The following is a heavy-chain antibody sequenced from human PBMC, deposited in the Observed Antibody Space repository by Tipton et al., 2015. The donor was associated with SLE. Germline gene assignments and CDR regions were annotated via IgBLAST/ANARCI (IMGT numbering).Heavy chain of an antibody. Sequence: TLSLTCTVSGGSISSSSYYWGWIRQPPGKGLEWIGSIYYSGSTYYNPSLKSRVTISVDTPKNHFSLKLSSGTAAETAVYYCARRTTRSSGYFGAFDIWGQGTMVTVSS. CDR1: GGSISSSSYY. V-gene: IGHV4-39*01. CDR3: ARRTTRSSGYFGAFDI. CDR2: IYYSGST. D-gene: IGHD3-22*01. J-gene: IGHJ3*02.